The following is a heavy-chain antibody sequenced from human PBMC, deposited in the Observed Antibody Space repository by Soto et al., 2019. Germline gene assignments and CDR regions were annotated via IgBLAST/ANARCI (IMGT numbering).Heavy chain of an antibody. D-gene: IGHD6-25*01. V-gene: IGHV4-39*01. CDR3: AGQTFTIAAASYGRSNWFDP. CDR1: GGSITSSEYY. CDR2: IYYSGSS. Sequence: SETLSLTCTVSGGSITSSEYYWAWIRQPPGKGLQFVGTIYYSGSSYSNPSLKSRLTMSIDTSKNEFSLRLNSVTAADTAVYYCAGQTFTIAAASYGRSNWFDPWGPGTLVTVSS. J-gene: IGHJ5*02.